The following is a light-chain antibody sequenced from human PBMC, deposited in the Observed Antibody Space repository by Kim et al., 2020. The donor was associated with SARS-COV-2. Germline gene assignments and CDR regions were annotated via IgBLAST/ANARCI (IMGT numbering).Light chain of an antibody. CDR2: GAS. Sequence: LAPGERAPLSCRASQSVSSSYLAWYQQKPGQAPRLLIYGASSRATGIPDRFSGSGSGTDFTLTISRLEPEDFAVYYCQQYGSSLYTFGQGTKLEI. V-gene: IGKV3-20*01. J-gene: IGKJ2*01. CDR3: QQYGSSLYT. CDR1: QSVSSSY.